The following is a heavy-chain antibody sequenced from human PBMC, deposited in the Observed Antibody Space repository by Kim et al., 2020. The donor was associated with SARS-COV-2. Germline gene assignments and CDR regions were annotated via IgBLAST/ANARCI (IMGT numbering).Heavy chain of an antibody. CDR3: TRGGEMATITAY. D-gene: IGHD5-12*01. Sequence: NAESVKGRFTISTDDSKSIAYLQMNSLKTEDTAVYYCTRGGEMATITAYWGQGTLVTVSS. V-gene: IGHV3-49*02. J-gene: IGHJ4*02.